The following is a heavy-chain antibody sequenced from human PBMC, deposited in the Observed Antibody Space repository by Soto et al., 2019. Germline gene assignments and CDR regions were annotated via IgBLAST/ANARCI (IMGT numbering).Heavy chain of an antibody. CDR2: IYYSGST. V-gene: IGHV4-59*01. CDR3: ARSITIFGGGFDP. J-gene: IGHJ5*02. CDR1: GGSISSYY. Sequence: SETLSLTCTVSGGSISSYYWSWIRQPPGKGLEWIGYIYYSGSTNYNPSLKSRVTISVDTSKNQFSLKLSSVTAADTAVYYCARSITIFGGGFDPWGQGTLVTVSS. D-gene: IGHD3-3*01.